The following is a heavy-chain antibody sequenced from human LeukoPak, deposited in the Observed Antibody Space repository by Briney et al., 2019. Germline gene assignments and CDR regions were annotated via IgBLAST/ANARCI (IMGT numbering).Heavy chain of an antibody. CDR1: GGSFSGYY. CDR2: INHSGST. V-gene: IGHV4-34*01. J-gene: IGHJ4*02. D-gene: IGHD4-17*01. Sequence: SETLSLTCAVYGGSFSGYYWSWIRQPPGKGLEWIGEINHSGSTNYNPSLKSRVTISVDTSKNQFSLKLSSVTAADTAVYYCARDGPYGDYIWGQGTLVTVSS. CDR3: ARDGPYGDYI.